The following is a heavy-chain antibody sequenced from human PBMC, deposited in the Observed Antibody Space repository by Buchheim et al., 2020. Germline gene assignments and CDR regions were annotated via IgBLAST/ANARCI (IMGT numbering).Heavy chain of an antibody. D-gene: IGHD5-12*01. Sequence: QVQLQESGPGLVKPSGTLSLTCAVSGGSISSSNWWSWVRQPPGKGLEWIGEIYHSGSTNYNPSLKSRVTISVDKSKNQFSLKLSSVTAADTAVYYCARVSSPGYSGYDSPYYYYYGMDVWGQGTT. J-gene: IGHJ6*02. CDR3: ARVSSPGYSGYDSPYYYYYGMDV. CDR2: IYHSGST. CDR1: GGSISSSNW. V-gene: IGHV4-4*02.